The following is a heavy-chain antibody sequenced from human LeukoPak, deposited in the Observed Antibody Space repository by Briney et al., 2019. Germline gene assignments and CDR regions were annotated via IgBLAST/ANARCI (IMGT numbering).Heavy chain of an antibody. V-gene: IGHV3-23*01. J-gene: IGHJ4*02. Sequence: GGSLRLSCAASGFTFSSYGMSWVRQAPGKGLEWVSAIGGSGGSTYYADSVKGRFTISRDNSKNTLYLQMNSLRAEDTAVYYCAKVPLGANYFDYWGQGTLVTVSS. D-gene: IGHD1-26*01. CDR3: AKVPLGANYFDY. CDR2: IGGSGGST. CDR1: GFTFSSYG.